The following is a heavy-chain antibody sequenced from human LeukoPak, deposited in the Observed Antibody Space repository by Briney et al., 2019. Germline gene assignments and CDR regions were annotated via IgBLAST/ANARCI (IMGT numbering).Heavy chain of an antibody. CDR3: ARGRVSSSTWYSTYYYFFYMDF. Sequence: SETLSLTCTVSDDSITMYYWTWLRQPPGKGLEWIGYVDHIGSTRFNPSLNGRVSISRDTSNNFFSLRLRSVTAADTAVYFCARGRVSSSTWYSTYYYFFYMDFWGKGTTVTVSS. CDR1: DDSITMYY. CDR2: VDHIGST. D-gene: IGHD4-11*01. V-gene: IGHV4-59*01. J-gene: IGHJ6*03.